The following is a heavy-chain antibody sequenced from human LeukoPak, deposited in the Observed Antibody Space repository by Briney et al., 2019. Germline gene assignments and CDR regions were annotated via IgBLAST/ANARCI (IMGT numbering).Heavy chain of an antibody. Sequence: SETLSLTCAVYGGSFSGYYWSWIRQPPGKGLEWIGEINHSGSTNYNPSLKSRVTISVDTSKNQFSLKLSSVTAADTAVYYCARVGPYDSSGYYSLVPMYYFDYWGQGTLVTVSS. V-gene: IGHV4-34*01. CDR3: ARVGPYDSSGYYSLVPMYYFDY. CDR1: GGSFSGYY. CDR2: INHSGST. J-gene: IGHJ4*02. D-gene: IGHD3-22*01.